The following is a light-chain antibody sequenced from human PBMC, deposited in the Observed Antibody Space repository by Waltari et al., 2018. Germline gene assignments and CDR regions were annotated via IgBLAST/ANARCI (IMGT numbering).Light chain of an antibody. CDR3: CSYTSASTLGV. CDR2: DVI. V-gene: IGLV2-14*03. J-gene: IGLJ3*02. CDR1: SRDIGGYVY. Sequence: QSALTQPASVSGSPGQSITISCTGTSRDIGGYVYVSWYQQYPGKAPKLIIYDVIYRPSWFSNRFSASKSCNTASLTISGLQAEDEANYYCCSYTSASTLGVFGGGTKLTVL.